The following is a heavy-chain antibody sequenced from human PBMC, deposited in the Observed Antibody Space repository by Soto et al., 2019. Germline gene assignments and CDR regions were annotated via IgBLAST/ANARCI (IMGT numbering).Heavy chain of an antibody. V-gene: IGHV3-30*03. CDR1: GFTFSSYA. CDR3: TPPPPRVGGTKNWFDP. J-gene: IGHJ5*02. CDR2: ISYDGSNK. Sequence: QVQLVESGGGVVQPGRSLRLSCVASGFTFSSYAMHWVRQAPGKGLEWVAVISYDGSNKYYADSVKGRFTISRDNPKNPLFLQMNSLRAEDTAVYYCTPPPPRVGGTKNWFDPWGQGTLVTVSS. D-gene: IGHD1-26*01.